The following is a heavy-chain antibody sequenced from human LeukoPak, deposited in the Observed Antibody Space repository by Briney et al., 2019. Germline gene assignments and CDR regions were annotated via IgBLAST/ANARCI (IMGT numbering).Heavy chain of an antibody. CDR1: AFSLNAYN. V-gene: IGHV3-21*04. D-gene: IGHD1-26*01. J-gene: IGHJ4*02. CDR3: VRDRGTYRPIDY. CDR2: ISYTGTYV. Sequence: GGSLRLSCAASAFSLNAYNMNWVRQAPGKGLEWVSSISYTGTYVYYADSVKGRFTIPRDNAQNSLYLQMNSLRAEDTAIYYCVRDRGTYRPIDYWGQGTLVTVSS.